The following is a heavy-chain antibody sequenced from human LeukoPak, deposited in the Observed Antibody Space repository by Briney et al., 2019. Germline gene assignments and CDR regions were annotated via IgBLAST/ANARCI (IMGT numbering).Heavy chain of an antibody. CDR2: IYSGGST. CDR3: ARDLLGYNPFDY. CDR1: GFTISSRY. J-gene: IGHJ4*02. V-gene: IGHV3-66*01. Sequence: GGSLRLSCAASGFTISSRYMSWVRQAPGKGLEWVSVIYSGGSTHYADSAKGRFTISRDNSKNTLYLQMNSLRPEDTAVYYCARDLLGYNPFDYWGQGTLVTVSS. D-gene: IGHD1-14*01.